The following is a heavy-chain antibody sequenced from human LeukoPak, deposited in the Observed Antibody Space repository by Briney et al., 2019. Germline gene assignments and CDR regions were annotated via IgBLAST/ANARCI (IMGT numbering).Heavy chain of an antibody. CDR1: GGSISSYY. J-gene: IGHJ2*01. CDR2: IYYSNT. V-gene: IGHV4-59*08. D-gene: IGHD2/OR15-2a*01. Sequence: SETLSLTCTVSGGSISSYYWSWIRQPPGKGLESIGYIYYSNTNYNPALKSRVTISVDTSKNQFSLKLSSVTAADTAVYYCARAFRARYFDLWGRGTLVTVSS. CDR3: ARAFRARYFDL.